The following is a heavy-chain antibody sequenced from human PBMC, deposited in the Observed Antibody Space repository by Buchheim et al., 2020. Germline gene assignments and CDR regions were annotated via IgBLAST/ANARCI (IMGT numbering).Heavy chain of an antibody. J-gene: IGHJ4*02. Sequence: QVQLVESGGGVVQPGRSLRLSCAASGFTFSSYAMHWVRQAPGKGLEWVAVISYDGSNKYYADSVKGRFTISRDNSKNTLHLQMHSLRAEDTAVYYCARDQWFATTKYFDYWGQGTL. CDR3: ARDQWFATTKYFDY. D-gene: IGHD4-17*01. CDR1: GFTFSSYA. V-gene: IGHV3-30*04. CDR2: ISYDGSNK.